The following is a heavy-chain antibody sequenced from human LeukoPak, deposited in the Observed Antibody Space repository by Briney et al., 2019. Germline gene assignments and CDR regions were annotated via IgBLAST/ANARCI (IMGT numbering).Heavy chain of an antibody. CDR1: GFTFSSYA. V-gene: IGHV3-23*01. J-gene: IGHJ6*02. CDR3: AREPYDCYYYGMDV. CDR2: ISGGGGST. Sequence: PGGSLRLSCAASGFTFSSYAMSWVRQAPGKGLEWVSAISGGGGSTYYADSVKGRFTISRDNSKNTLYLQMNSLRAEDTAVYYCAREPYDCYYYGMDVWGQGTTVTVSS.